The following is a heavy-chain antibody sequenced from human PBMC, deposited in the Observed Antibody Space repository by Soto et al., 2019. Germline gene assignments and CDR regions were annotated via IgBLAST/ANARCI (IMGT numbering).Heavy chain of an antibody. V-gene: IGHV3-23*01. Sequence: EVQLLESGGGLVQPGGSLRLSCAASGFPLSTYGMTWVRQAPGKGLEWVSAITGTGGNTYYVDSVKGRFTSSRDNSKNMLYLQMNSLSVEATAVYYCARIRGYWYGLEVWGQGTTVTVSS. CDR3: ARIRGYWYGLEV. CDR1: GFPLSTYG. J-gene: IGHJ6*02. CDR2: ITGTGGNT.